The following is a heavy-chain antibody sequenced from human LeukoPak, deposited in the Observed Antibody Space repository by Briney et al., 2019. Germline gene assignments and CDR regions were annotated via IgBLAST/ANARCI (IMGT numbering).Heavy chain of an antibody. V-gene: IGHV3-21*04. CDR2: ISSSSSYI. CDR1: GFTFSSYS. J-gene: IGHJ4*02. Sequence: GGSLRLSCAASGFTFSSYSMNWVRQAPGKGLEWVSSISSSSSYIYYADSVKGRFTISRDNAKNSLYLQMNSLRAEDTAIYYCAKLPVRPYYGSGIDYWGQGTLVTVSS. CDR3: AKLPVRPYYGSGIDY. D-gene: IGHD3-10*01.